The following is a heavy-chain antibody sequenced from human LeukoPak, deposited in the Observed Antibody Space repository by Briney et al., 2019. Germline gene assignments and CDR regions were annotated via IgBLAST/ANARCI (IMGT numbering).Heavy chain of an antibody. CDR1: GYTFPSYD. CDR2: MNPNSDNT. V-gene: IGHV1-8*01. D-gene: IGHD3-22*01. Sequence: ASVKVSCKASGYTFPSYDINWARQATGQGLEWMGWMNPNSDNTGYAQKFQGRVTMTRNTSISTAYMELSSLRSEDTAVYYCARVYYDNSGYYPYYFDYWGQGTLVTVSS. CDR3: ARVYYDNSGYYPYYFDY. J-gene: IGHJ4*02.